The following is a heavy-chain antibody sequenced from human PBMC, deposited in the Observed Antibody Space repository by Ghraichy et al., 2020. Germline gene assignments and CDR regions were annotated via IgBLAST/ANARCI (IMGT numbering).Heavy chain of an antibody. J-gene: IGHJ4*02. CDR1: GLSFSRYN. Sequence: GESLNISCVVSGLSFSRYNMNWVRQAPGKGPEWLSFISASSGRVYYADSVKGRFTISRDNAKDSLYLQMDSLRDDDTAVYYCVRAASGSIYGYGYWGQGTLVTGSS. V-gene: IGHV3-48*02. CDR2: ISASSGRV. D-gene: IGHD5-18*01. CDR3: VRAASGSIYGYGY.